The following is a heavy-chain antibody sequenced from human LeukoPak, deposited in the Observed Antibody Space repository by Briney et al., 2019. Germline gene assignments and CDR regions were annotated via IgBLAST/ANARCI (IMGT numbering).Heavy chain of an antibody. J-gene: IGHJ4*02. CDR1: GFTFSSYA. CDR3: AGDAVTWWLRGDY. V-gene: IGHV3-30-3*01. CDR2: ISYDGSNK. Sequence: PGRSLRLSCAASGFTFSSYAMHWVHQAPGKGLEWVAVISYDGSNKYYADSVKGRFTISRDNAKNSLYLQMNSLRAEDTAVYYCAGDAVTWWLRGDYWGQGTLVTVSS. D-gene: IGHD5-12*01.